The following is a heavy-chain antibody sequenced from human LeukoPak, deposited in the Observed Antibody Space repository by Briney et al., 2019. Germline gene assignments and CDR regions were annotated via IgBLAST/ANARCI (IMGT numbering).Heavy chain of an antibody. J-gene: IGHJ4*02. Sequence: GASVKVSCKASGYTFTGYYMHWVRQAPGQGLEWMGWINPNSGGTNYAQKFQGRVTMTRDTSISTAYMELSGLRSDDTAVYYCARVDGYYDSSGYYYFLDYWGQGTLATVSS. CDR3: ARVDGYYDSSGYYYFLDY. D-gene: IGHD3-22*01. CDR2: INPNSGGT. V-gene: IGHV1-2*02. CDR1: GYTFTGYY.